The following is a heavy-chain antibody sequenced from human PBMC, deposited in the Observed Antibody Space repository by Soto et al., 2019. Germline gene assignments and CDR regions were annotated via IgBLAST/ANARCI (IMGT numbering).Heavy chain of an antibody. Sequence: PGGSLRLSCAASGFTFSSYAMHWVRQAPGKGLEWVAVISYDGSNKYYADSVKGRFTISRDNSKNTLYLQMNSLRAEDTAVYYCERGETIVVVITTQEFDYWGQGTLVTVSS. D-gene: IGHD3-22*01. CDR2: ISYDGSNK. J-gene: IGHJ4*02. CDR1: GFTFSSYA. CDR3: ERGETIVVVITTQEFDY. V-gene: IGHV3-30-3*01.